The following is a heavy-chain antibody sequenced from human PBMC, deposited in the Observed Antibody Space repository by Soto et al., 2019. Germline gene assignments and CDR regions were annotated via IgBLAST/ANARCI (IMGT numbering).Heavy chain of an antibody. D-gene: IGHD2-21*01. J-gene: IGHJ4*02. CDR3: ARGGDGYNFGAVY. Sequence: GASVKVSCTVSGYTLTELSMHWVRQAPGKGLEWMGGFDPEDGETIYAQKFQGRVTMTEDTSTDTAYMELRSLRSDDTAVYYCARGGDGYNFGAVYWGQGTPVTVSS. V-gene: IGHV1-24*01. CDR1: GYTLTELS. CDR2: FDPEDGET.